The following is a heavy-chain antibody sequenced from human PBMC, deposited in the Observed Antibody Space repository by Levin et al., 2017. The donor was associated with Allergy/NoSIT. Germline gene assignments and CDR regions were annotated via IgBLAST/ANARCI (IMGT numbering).Heavy chain of an antibody. Sequence: SETLSLTCAVYGGSFSGYYWSWIRQPPGKGLEWIGEINHSGSTNYNPSLKSRVTISVDTSKNQFSLKLSSVTAADTAVYYCARQPAYYDFWSGYYTGLRGGMDVWGQGTTVTVSS. CDR2: INHSGST. D-gene: IGHD3-3*01. CDR3: ARQPAYYDFWSGYYTGLRGGMDV. CDR1: GGSFSGYY. J-gene: IGHJ6*02. V-gene: IGHV4-34*01.